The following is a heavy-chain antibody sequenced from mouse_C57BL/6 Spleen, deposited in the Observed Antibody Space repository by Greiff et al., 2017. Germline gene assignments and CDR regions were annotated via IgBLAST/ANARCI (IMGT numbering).Heavy chain of an antibody. J-gene: IGHJ2*01. V-gene: IGHV1-9*01. CDR1: GYTFTGYW. D-gene: IGHD2-1*01. CDR3: AWGIYYGNCVLFDY. Sequence: QVQLKQSGAELMKPGASVKLSCKATGYTFTGYWLAWVKPRPGHGLEWIGGILPGSGSTNYNEKFKGKATFTADTSSNTAYMLLSSLTTEDSAIYYCAWGIYYGNCVLFDYWGQGTTLKGAS. CDR2: ILPGSGST.